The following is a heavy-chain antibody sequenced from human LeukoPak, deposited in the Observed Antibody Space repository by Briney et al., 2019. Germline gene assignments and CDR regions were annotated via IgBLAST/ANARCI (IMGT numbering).Heavy chain of an antibody. CDR2: ISSRGSTI. CDR1: GFTFSSYW. Sequence: PGGSLRLSCATSGFTFSSYWMSWVRQAPGKGLEWVSYISSRGSTIYYADSVKGRFTISRDNAKNSLYLQVNSLRAEDTAVYYCARVWGYCSSTSCYGGGYFDYWGQGTLVTVSS. CDR3: ARVWGYCSSTSCYGGGYFDY. J-gene: IGHJ4*02. D-gene: IGHD2-2*01. V-gene: IGHV3-48*04.